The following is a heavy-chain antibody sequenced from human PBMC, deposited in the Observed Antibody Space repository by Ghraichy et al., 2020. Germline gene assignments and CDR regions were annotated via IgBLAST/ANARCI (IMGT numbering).Heavy chain of an antibody. CDR2: INAGNGNT. CDR1: GYTFTRYV. V-gene: IGHV1-3*01. Sequence: ASVKVSCKASGYTFTRYVIHWVRQAPGQRLEWMGWINAGNGNTKYSQRFQGRVTITRDTSASTAYMDLSSLRSEDTAVYYCARDLWYTSGWYEGDAAYFQHWGQGTLVTVSS. J-gene: IGHJ1*01. D-gene: IGHD6-19*01. CDR3: ARDLWYTSGWYEGDAAYFQH.